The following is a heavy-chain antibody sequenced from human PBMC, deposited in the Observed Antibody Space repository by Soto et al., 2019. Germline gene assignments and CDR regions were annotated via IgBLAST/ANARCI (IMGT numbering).Heavy chain of an antibody. CDR3: AKGWDPRKTYYYYGMDV. V-gene: IGHV3-23*01. CDR1: GFTFSSYA. J-gene: IGHJ6*02. D-gene: IGHD1-26*01. Sequence: GGSLRLSCAASGFTFSSYAMSWVRQAPGKGLEWVSAISGSGGSTYYADSVKGRFTISRDNSKNTLYLQMNSLRAEDTAVYYCAKGWDPRKTYYYYGMDVWGQGTTVTSP. CDR2: ISGSGGST.